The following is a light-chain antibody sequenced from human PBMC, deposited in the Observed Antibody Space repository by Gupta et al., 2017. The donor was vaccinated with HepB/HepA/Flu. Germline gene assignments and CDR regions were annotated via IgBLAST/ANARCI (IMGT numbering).Light chain of an antibody. Sequence: DIQMTQSPSSVSASVGDRVTITCRASHDISDYLAWFQQKPGKAPKSLIYGASSLHRGVPLKFSGSGSGTDFTLTISSLHPDDFATYYCQQYQRFPLTFGPGTKVEI. J-gene: IGKJ3*01. CDR3: QQYQRFPLT. CDR1: HDISDY. V-gene: IGKV1-16*02. CDR2: GAS.